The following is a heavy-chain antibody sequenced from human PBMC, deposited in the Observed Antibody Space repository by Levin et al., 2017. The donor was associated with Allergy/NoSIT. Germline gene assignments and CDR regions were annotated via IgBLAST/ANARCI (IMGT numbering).Heavy chain of an antibody. CDR3: ARHYYNASGSYYKGFDH. D-gene: IGHD3-10*01. CDR1: GDSISPYF. V-gene: IGHV4-59*08. Sequence: SETLSLTCTVSGDSISPYFWSWIRQPPGKTLEWIGYIYYSGSTSYNPSLKSRVTMLVDTSKNQFSLDLTSVTAADTAVYYCARHYYNASGSYYKGFDHWGQGTVVTVSS. J-gene: IGHJ4*02. CDR2: IYYSGST.